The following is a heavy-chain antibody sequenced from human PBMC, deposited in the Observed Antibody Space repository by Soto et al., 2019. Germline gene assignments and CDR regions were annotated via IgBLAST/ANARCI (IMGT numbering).Heavy chain of an antibody. J-gene: IGHJ6*02. CDR2: IYPGDSDT. CDR3: ASKHVDSGRLGGKYSYYGTDV. Sequence: GESLKLSCKGSGYSFTSYCIGWVRQMPGKGLEWRGIIYPGDSDTRYSPSFQGQVTISADKSISTAYLQWSSLKASDTAMYYCASKHVDSGRLGGKYSYYGTDVWGQGTTVTVSS. D-gene: IGHD3-16*01. V-gene: IGHV5-51*01. CDR1: GYSFTSYC.